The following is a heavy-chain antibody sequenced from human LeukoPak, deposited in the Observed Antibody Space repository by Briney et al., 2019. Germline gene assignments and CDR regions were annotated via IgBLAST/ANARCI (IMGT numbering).Heavy chain of an antibody. CDR3: ARARTTVVDY. CDR1: GYTFTGYY. D-gene: IGHD4-17*01. V-gene: IGHV1-2*02. Sequence: GSVKVSCKASGYTFTGYYIHWVRQVPGQGLEWMGWINPNSGGTNYAQKFQGRVTMTRDTSISTAYMELSRLRSDDTAVYYCARARTTVVDYWGQGTLVTVSS. J-gene: IGHJ4*02. CDR2: INPNSGGT.